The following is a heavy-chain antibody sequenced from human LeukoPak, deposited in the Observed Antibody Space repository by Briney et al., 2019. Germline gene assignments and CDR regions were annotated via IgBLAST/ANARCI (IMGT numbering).Heavy chain of an antibody. CDR1: GGTFSSYA. CDR3: ARGIDYGGFGYYYGMDV. J-gene: IGHJ6*02. CDR2: IIPIFGTA. Sequence: ASVKVSCKASGGTFSSYAISWVRQAPGQGLEWMGGIIPIFGTANYAQKFQGRVTITADESTSTAYMELSGLRSEDTAVYYCARGIDYGGFGYYYGMDVWGQGTTVTVSS. D-gene: IGHD4-23*01. V-gene: IGHV1-69*13.